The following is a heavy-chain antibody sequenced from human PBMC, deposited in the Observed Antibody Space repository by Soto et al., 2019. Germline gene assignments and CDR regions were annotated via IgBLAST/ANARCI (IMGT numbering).Heavy chain of an antibody. J-gene: IGHJ6*02. D-gene: IGHD3-3*01. V-gene: IGHV3-30*18. CDR2: ISYDGSNK. CDR1: GFTFSSYG. Sequence: GGSLRLSCAASGFTFSSYGMHWVRQAPGKGLEWVAVISYDGSNKYYADSVKGRFTISRDNSKNTLYLQMNSLRAEDTAVYYCAKESAKYYDFWSGSNYCGMDVWGQGTTVTVSS. CDR3: AKESAKYYDFWSGSNYCGMDV.